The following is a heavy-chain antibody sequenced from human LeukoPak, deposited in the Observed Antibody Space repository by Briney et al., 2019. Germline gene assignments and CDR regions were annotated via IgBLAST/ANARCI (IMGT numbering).Heavy chain of an antibody. Sequence: GGSLRLSCAASGFTFSSYGMHWVRQAPGKGLEWVAFIRYDGSNKYYADSVRGRFTISRDNSKNTLYLQMNSLRAEDTAVYYCAKEPRLGGYSPTYYFDYWGQGTLVTVSS. V-gene: IGHV3-30*02. CDR2: IRYDGSNK. CDR1: GFTFSSYG. J-gene: IGHJ4*02. CDR3: AKEPRLGGYSPTYYFDY. D-gene: IGHD2-21*01.